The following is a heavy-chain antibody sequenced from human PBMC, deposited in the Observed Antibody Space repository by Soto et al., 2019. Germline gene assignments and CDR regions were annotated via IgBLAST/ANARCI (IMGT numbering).Heavy chain of an antibody. V-gene: IGHV3-66*01. CDR1: GFTVSSNY. CDR2: IYSGGST. J-gene: IGHJ1*01. Sequence: EVQLVESGGGLVQPGGSLRLSCAASGFTVSSNYMSWVRQAPGKGLEWVSVIYSGGSTYYADSVKGRFTISRDNSKNTLYLQMNSLRAEDTAVYHCASGGQQLVLSEYFQHWGQGTLVTVSS. D-gene: IGHD6-13*01. CDR3: ASGGQQLVLSEYFQH.